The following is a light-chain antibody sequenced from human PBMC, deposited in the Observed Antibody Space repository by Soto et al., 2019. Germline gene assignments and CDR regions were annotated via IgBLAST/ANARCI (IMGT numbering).Light chain of an antibody. Sequence: EVVLTQSPGTLSLSPGERATLSCRASRSISSSYLAWYQQKPGQAPRLLIFDASSRATGIPDRFSGSGSGTDFTLTISRLEPEDFAIYYCQQYGSPPPLTFGGGTKVEIK. CDR2: DAS. V-gene: IGKV3-20*01. J-gene: IGKJ4*01. CDR3: QQYGSPPPLT. CDR1: RSISSSY.